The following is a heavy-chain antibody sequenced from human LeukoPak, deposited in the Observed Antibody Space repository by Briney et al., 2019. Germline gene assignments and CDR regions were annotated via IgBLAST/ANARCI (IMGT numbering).Heavy chain of an antibody. J-gene: IGHJ4*02. CDR3: AKSLSNDNYYYDSSGYYPFSDY. V-gene: IGHV3-23*01. CDR2: ISDSGNT. Sequence: GGSLRLSCAASGFTLSSYAMSWVRQAPGKGLEWVSAISDSGNTYHADSVKGRFTISRDSSKNTLFLQMNRLRPEDAAVYYCAKSLSNDNYYYDSSGYYPFSDYWGQGTLVTVSS. CDR1: GFTLSSYA. D-gene: IGHD3-22*01.